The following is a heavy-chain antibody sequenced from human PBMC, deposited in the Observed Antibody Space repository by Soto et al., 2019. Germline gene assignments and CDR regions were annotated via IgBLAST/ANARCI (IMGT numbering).Heavy chain of an antibody. CDR2: MNPNSGNT. CDR3: ARGPPVVPAATALYYYYYMDV. CDR1: GYTFTSYD. J-gene: IGHJ6*03. D-gene: IGHD2-2*01. Sequence: ASVKVSCKASGYTFTSYDINWVRQATGQGLEWMGWMNPNSGNTGYAQKFQGRVTMTRNTSISTAYMELSSLRSEDTAVYYSARGPPVVPAATALYYYYYMDVWGKGTTVTVSS. V-gene: IGHV1-8*01.